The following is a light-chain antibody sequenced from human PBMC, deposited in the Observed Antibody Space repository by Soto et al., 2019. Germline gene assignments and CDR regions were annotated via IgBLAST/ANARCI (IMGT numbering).Light chain of an antibody. J-gene: IGKJ4*01. CDR2: DAS. CDR1: QIISNSY. CDR3: QHYSTSLLT. Sequence: EIVLTQSPGTLSLSPGERATLSCRASQIISNSYLAWYQQKPGQAPRLLIYDASSRATGIPDRFSGSGSGXXXXLNISRLEPEDFAVYYCQHYSTSLLTFVGGTKVEIK. V-gene: IGKV3-20*01.